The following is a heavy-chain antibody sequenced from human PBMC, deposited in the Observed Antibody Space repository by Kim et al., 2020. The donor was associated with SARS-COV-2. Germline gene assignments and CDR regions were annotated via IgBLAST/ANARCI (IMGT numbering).Heavy chain of an antibody. CDR3: VAEEVN. Sequence: GGSLRLSCAASGFTFSRCYMTWVRQAPGKGLEWVANIEGDGSEKNYVDSVKGRFSISRDNAKNSVYLQMNSLRVEDTAVYYCVAEEVNWGQGTLVTVSS. V-gene: IGHV3-7*03. CDR1: GFTFSRCY. D-gene: IGHD2-21*01. J-gene: IGHJ4*02. CDR2: IEGDGSEK.